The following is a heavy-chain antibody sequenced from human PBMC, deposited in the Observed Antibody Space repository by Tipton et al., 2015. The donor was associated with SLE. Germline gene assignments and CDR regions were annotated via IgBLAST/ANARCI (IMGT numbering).Heavy chain of an antibody. CDR2: IWYDGSNK. J-gene: IGHJ4*02. Sequence: SLRLSCAASGFTFSDYYMSWIRQAPGKGLEWVAVIWYDGSNKYYADSVKGRITISRDNSKNTLYLQMNSLRAEDTAVYYCARDWGIAVAGSFDYWGQGTLVTVSS. V-gene: IGHV3-33*08. D-gene: IGHD6-19*01. CDR3: ARDWGIAVAGSFDY. CDR1: GFTFSDYY.